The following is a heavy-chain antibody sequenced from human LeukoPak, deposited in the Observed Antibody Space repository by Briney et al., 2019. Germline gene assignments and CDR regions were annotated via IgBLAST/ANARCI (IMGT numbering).Heavy chain of an antibody. D-gene: IGHD2-21*02. Sequence: GRSLRPSCAASGFTFSSYSMNWVRQAPGEWLEWVSSISSGSSYMYYADAVKGRFTICSDNAKTSLYLQMNSLRAEDTAVYYCARDLYHIVVVTARTPFDYWGQGTLVTVSS. CDR3: ARDLYHIVVVTARTPFDY. CDR2: ISSGSSYM. V-gene: IGHV3-21*01. CDR1: GFTFSSYS. J-gene: IGHJ4*02.